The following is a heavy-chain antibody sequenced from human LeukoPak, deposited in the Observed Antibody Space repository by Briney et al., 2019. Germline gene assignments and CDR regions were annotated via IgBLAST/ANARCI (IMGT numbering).Heavy chain of an antibody. Sequence: GGSLRLSCAASGFTFSTYAMSWVRQAPGKGLEWVSTISGSGGDTYYADSVKGRFTISRDSSKNTLYLQMNSLRAEDTAVYYCAKGRDTAMVSWYYFDYWGQGTLVTVSS. CDR2: ISGSGGDT. V-gene: IGHV3-23*01. CDR3: AKGRDTAMVSWYYFDY. D-gene: IGHD5-18*01. CDR1: GFTFSTYA. J-gene: IGHJ4*02.